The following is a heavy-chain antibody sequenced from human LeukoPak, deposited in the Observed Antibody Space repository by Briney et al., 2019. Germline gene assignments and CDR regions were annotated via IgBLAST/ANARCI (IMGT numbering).Heavy chain of an antibody. Sequence: GGTLRLSCAASGFTFSNYGLSWVRQAPGKGLEWVSGITGSGGSTYYADSVKGRFTISRDNSKNTLYLQMNSLRAEDTAIYYCAKGAYLHYYDSSGYFLGALDIWGQGTLVTVSS. CDR1: GFTFSNYG. CDR3: AKGAYLHYYDSSGYFLGALDI. CDR2: ITGSGGST. D-gene: IGHD3-22*01. V-gene: IGHV3-23*01. J-gene: IGHJ3*02.